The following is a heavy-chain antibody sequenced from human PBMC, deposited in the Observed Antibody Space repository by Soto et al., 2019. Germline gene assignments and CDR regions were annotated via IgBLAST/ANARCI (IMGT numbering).Heavy chain of an antibody. Sequence: GGSLRLSCAASGFTFSSYGMHWVRQAPGKGLEWVAVIWYDGSNKYYADSVKGRFTISRDNSKNTLYLQMNSLRAEDTAVYNCSRDGYCSGGSCYSVPGFDYWGQGTLVTVSS. CDR3: SRDGYCSGGSCYSVPGFDY. CDR2: IWYDGSNK. CDR1: GFTFSSYG. D-gene: IGHD2-15*01. V-gene: IGHV3-33*01. J-gene: IGHJ4*02.